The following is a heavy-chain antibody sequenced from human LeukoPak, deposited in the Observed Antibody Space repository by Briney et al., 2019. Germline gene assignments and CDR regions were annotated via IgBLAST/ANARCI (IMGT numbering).Heavy chain of an antibody. Sequence: PGGSLRLSCAASGFTVSSNYISWVRHGPGKGLEWVSVIYSGGSTYYADSVKGRFTISRDNSKNTLYLQMNRLRAEDTAVYYRARGQWLVLGYWGEGALVTVSS. V-gene: IGHV3-53*01. J-gene: IGHJ4*02. CDR2: IYSGGST. CDR3: ARGQWLVLGY. CDR1: GFTVSSNY. D-gene: IGHD6-19*01.